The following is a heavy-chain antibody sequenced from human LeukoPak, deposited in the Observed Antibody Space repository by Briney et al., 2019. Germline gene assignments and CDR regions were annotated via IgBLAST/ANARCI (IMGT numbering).Heavy chain of an antibody. D-gene: IGHD4-17*01. V-gene: IGHV3-7*04. CDR2: IKQDGSEK. Sequence: GGSLRLSCAASGFIFNKYWMSWVRQAPGKGLEWVANIKQDGSEKYYVDSVKGRFTISRDNAKNSLSMQMSSLRAEDTAVYYCGRGKKPRPTPLAPWGREILVTV. CDR1: GFIFNKYW. J-gene: IGHJ5*02. CDR3: GRGKKPRPTPLAP.